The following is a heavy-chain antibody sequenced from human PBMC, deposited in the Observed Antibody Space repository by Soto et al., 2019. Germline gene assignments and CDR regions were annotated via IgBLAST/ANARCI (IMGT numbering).Heavy chain of an antibody. CDR2: TSSNGAAT. CDR3: ATISVASNTEY. J-gene: IGHJ4*02. D-gene: IGHD5-12*01. CDR1: GFTFRSYA. V-gene: IGHV3-23*01. Sequence: GALRLSGAASGFTFRSYAMSWVRQAPGKGLDWVSSTSSNGAATYYGDSVRGRFTFSRDNSKNMLYLQMNSLTAGDTAVYYCATISVASNTEYWGPGPQVTVSS.